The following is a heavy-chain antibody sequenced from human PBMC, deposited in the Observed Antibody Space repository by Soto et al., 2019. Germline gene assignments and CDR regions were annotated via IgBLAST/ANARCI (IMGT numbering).Heavy chain of an antibody. CDR3: AREYSSAFDI. CDR1: GYTFTSYG. D-gene: IGHD2-15*01. Sequence: GASVKVSCKASGYTFTSYGISWVRQAPGQGFEWMGWISVYNCNTNYAQKLQGRVTMTTDTSTSTAYMELRSLRSDDTAVYYCAREYSSAFDIWGQGTMVTVSS. J-gene: IGHJ3*02. CDR2: ISVYNCNT. V-gene: IGHV1-18*01.